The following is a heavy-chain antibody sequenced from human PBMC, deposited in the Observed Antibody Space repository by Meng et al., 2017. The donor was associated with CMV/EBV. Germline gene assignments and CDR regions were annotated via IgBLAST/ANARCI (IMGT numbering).Heavy chain of an antibody. V-gene: IGHV4-61*01. J-gene: IGHJ6*02. D-gene: IGHD3-10*01. CDR1: GGSVSSGSYF. CDR2: IYYSGST. Sequence: GSLRLSCTVSGGSVSSGSYFWSWIRQPPGKGLEWIGYIYYSGSTNYNPSLKSRVTISVDTSKNQFSLKLSSVTAADTAVYYCARDGYYYGSGSYYLPLRPSDYYYYGMDVWGQGTTVTVSS. CDR3: ARDGYYYGSGSYYLPLRPSDYYYYGMDV.